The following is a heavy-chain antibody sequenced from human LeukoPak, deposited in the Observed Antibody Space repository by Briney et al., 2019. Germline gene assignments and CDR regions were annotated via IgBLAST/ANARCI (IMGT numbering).Heavy chain of an antibody. Sequence: SETLSLTCTVSGGSISSYYWSWIRQSPGKGLEWIGYIYYSGSTNYNPSLKSRVTISVDTSKNQFSLKLSSVTAADTAVYYCARGGTGYYLFDYWGQGTLVTVSS. CDR2: IYYSGST. D-gene: IGHD3/OR15-3a*01. CDR3: ARGGTGYYLFDY. J-gene: IGHJ4*02. CDR1: GGSISSYY. V-gene: IGHV4-59*01.